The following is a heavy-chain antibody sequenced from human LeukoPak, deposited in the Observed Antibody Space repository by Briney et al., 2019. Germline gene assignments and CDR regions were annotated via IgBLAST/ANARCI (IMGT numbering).Heavy chain of an antibody. CDR1: GFTFTIHA. Sequence: EGSLRLSCAASGFTFTIHAVHWVRQAPGKGLEWVAVTDGTNKFYSDSVRGRFTISGDTSTNTIYLQMNSLRPEDTAMYYCAKDLIAGPPDYFDYWGQGTLVSVSS. CDR3: AKDLIAGPPDYFDY. D-gene: IGHD2-21*01. CDR2: TDGTNK. V-gene: IGHV3-30-3*01. J-gene: IGHJ4*02.